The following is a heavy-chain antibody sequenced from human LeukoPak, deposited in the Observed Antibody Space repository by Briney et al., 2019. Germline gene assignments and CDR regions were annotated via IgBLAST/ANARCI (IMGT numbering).Heavy chain of an antibody. CDR3: ARHGHLGIAVAGPTFDY. CDR1: GGSISSYY. CDR2: IYYSGST. D-gene: IGHD6-19*01. J-gene: IGHJ4*02. Sequence: SETLSLTCTVSGGSISSYYWSWIRQPPGKGLEWIGYIYYSGSTNYNPSLKSRVTISVDTSKNQFSLKLSSVAAADTAVYYCARHGHLGIAVAGPTFDYWGQGTLVTVSS. V-gene: IGHV4-59*08.